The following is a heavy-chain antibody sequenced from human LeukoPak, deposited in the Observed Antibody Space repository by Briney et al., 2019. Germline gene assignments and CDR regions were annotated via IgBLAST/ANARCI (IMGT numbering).Heavy chain of an antibody. CDR1: GFTFSSYS. D-gene: IGHD3-22*01. Sequence: GGSLRLSCAASGFTFSSYSMNWVRQAPGKGLEWVSAISGSGGSTYYADSVKGRFTISRDNSKNTLYLQMNSLRAEDTAVYYCAPPPRMIVVVRTFDYWGQGTLVTVSS. CDR2: ISGSGGST. CDR3: APPPRMIVVVRTFDY. J-gene: IGHJ4*02. V-gene: IGHV3-23*01.